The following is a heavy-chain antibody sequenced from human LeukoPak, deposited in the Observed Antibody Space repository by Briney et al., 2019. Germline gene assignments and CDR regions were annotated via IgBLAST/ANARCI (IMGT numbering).Heavy chain of an antibody. V-gene: IGHV3-23*01. CDR2: ISGSGGST. J-gene: IGHJ4*02. CDR3: AKDPTYYYDSSGKNYFDY. D-gene: IGHD3-22*01. Sequence: GGSLRLSCAASGFTFSSYAMSWVRQAPGKGLEWVSAISGSGGSTYYADSVKGRFTISRDNSKNTLYLQMNSLRAEDTAVYYCAKDPTYYYDSSGKNYFDYWGQGTLVTVSS. CDR1: GFTFSSYA.